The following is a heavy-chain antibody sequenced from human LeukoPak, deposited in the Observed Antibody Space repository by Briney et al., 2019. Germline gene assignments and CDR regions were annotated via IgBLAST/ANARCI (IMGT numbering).Heavy chain of an antibody. CDR3: ARDSRCSGGSCYPGHDWFDP. J-gene: IGHJ5*02. Sequence: SETLSLTCAVYGGSFSGYYWSWIRQPPGKGLEWIGSIYHSGSTYYNPSLKSRVTKSVDTSKNQFSLKLSSVTAADTAVYYCARDSRCSGGSCYPGHDWFDPWGQGTLVTVSS. D-gene: IGHD2-15*01. CDR2: IYHSGST. V-gene: IGHV4-34*01. CDR1: GGSFSGYY.